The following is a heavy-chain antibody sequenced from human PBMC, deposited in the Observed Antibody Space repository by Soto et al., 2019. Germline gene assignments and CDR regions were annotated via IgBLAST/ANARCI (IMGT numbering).Heavy chain of an antibody. CDR3: ARDLKDIVVVPAAMPYYYYYMDV. V-gene: IGHV1-46*01. CDR2: INASSGNT. J-gene: IGHJ6*03. CDR1: GYTFTSYY. D-gene: IGHD2-2*01. Sequence: ASVKVSCKASGYTFTSYYMHWVRQAPGQRLEWMGIINASSGNTSYSQKFQGRVTITRDTSASTAYMELSSLRSEDTAAYYCARDLKDIVVVPAAMPYYYYYMDVWGKGTTVTVSS.